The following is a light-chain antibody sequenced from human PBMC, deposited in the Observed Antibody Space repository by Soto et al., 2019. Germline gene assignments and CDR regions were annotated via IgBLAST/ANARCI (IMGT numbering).Light chain of an antibody. CDR2: GAS. CDR1: QNVGSN. CDR3: QQHKNWPPWT. J-gene: IGKJ1*01. V-gene: IGKV3-15*01. Sequence: ETVMTQSPATLSVSPGERATLSCRASQNVGSNVAWYLQKSGQAPRLLIYGASTRATGVPPRFSGSGFGTEFTLPITGLQSEDFAVYYCQQHKNWPPWTFGQGTTVEIK.